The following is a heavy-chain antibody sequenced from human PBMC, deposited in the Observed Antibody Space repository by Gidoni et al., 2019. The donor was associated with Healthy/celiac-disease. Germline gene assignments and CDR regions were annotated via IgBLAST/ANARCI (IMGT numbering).Heavy chain of an antibody. D-gene: IGHD2-21*02. CDR3: ARLLGYCGGDCFPTTFDP. V-gene: IGHV4-59*08. CDR1: GGSISSYY. CDR2: IYYSGST. J-gene: IGHJ5*02. Sequence: QVQLQESGPGLVKPSEPLSLTCTVSGGSISSYYWSWIRQPPGKGLEWIGYIYYSGSTNYNPSLKSRVTISGDTSKNQFSLKLSSVTAADTAVYYCARLLGYCGGDCFPTTFDPWGQGTLVTVSS.